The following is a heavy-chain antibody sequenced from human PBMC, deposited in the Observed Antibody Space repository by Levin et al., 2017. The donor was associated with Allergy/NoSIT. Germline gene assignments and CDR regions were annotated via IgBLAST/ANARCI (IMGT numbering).Heavy chain of an antibody. D-gene: IGHD3-10*01. CDR2: IDWDDDK. CDR1: GFSLPTSGMC. V-gene: IGHV2-70*11. CDR3: ARATNHYYGRGFDY. J-gene: IGHJ4*02. Sequence: SQTLSLTCTFSGFSLPTSGMCVSWIRQPPGNALEWLARIDWDDDKYYSTSLKTRLTISRDTSKNQVVLTMTSMDPVDTATYYCARATNHYYGRGFDYWGQGTPVTVSS.